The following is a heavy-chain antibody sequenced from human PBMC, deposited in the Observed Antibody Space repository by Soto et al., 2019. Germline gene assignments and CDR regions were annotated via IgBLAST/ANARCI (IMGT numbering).Heavy chain of an antibody. CDR2: IIPIFGTA. Sequence: GASVKVSCKASGGTFSSYAISWVRQALGQGREWMGGIIPIFGTANYAQKFQGRVTITADESTSTAYMELNSLRSDDTAVYYCARGGGGNTILKLQCWGQGTLVTVSS. CDR1: GGTFSSYA. J-gene: IGHJ4*02. CDR3: ARGGGGNTILKLQC. D-gene: IGHD1-7*01. V-gene: IGHV1-69*13.